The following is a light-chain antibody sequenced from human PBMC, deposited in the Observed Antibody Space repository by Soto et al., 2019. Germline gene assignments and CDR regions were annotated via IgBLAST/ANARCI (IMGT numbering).Light chain of an antibody. CDR2: EVT. V-gene: IGLV2-8*01. Sequence: QSVLTQPPSASGSPGQSVTISCTGTSSDVGGYNYVSRYQQYPGRAPKLMIYEVTKRPSGGPDRFSGSKSGNTASLTVSGLQPGDEADYYCELYPGPKKFPFVLGGGTKVTDL. CDR3: ELYPGPKKFPFV. J-gene: IGLJ3*02. CDR1: SSDVGGYNY.